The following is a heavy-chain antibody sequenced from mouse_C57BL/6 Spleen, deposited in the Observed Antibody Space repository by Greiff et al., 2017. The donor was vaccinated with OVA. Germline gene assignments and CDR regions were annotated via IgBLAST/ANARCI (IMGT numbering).Heavy chain of an antibody. CDR1: GYSITSGYY. CDR2: ISYDGSN. V-gene: IGHV3-6*01. CDR3: AREITTGY. D-gene: IGHD1-1*01. Sequence: VQLKESGPGLVKPSQSLSLTCSVTGYSITSGYYWNWIRQFPGNKLEWMGYISYDGSNNYNPSLKNRISITRDTSKNQFFLKLNSVTTEDTATYYCAREITTGYWGQGTTLTVSS. J-gene: IGHJ2*01.